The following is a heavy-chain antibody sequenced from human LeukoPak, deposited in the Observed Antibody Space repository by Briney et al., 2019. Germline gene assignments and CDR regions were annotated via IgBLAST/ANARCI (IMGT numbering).Heavy chain of an antibody. D-gene: IGHD5-24*01. Sequence: PGGSLRLSCAASGFTFSDYYMSWIRQAPGKGLEGVSYISSSGSTIYYADSVKGRLTISRDNAKNSLYLQMNSLRAEDTALYYCAKSRTAGWLQLYPLLDDYWGQGTLVTVSS. CDR1: GFTFSDYY. V-gene: IGHV3-11*01. CDR3: AKSRTAGWLQLYPLLDDY. CDR2: ISSSGSTI. J-gene: IGHJ4*02.